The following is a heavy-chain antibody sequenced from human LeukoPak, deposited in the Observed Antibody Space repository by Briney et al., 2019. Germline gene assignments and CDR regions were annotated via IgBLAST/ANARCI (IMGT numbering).Heavy chain of an antibody. V-gene: IGHV4-34*01. CDR3: AREDPTQLVSL. CDR1: VGSFSGYY. D-gene: IGHD6-13*01. J-gene: IGHJ4*02. CDR2: INHSGST. Sequence: PSETLSLTCAVHVGSFSGYYWSWIRQPPGKRLEWICEINHSGSTNYNPSPKSRVTLSVDTSKTPYSLNLRTVTAANTAVYYCAREDPTQLVSLWGQGALVTVSS.